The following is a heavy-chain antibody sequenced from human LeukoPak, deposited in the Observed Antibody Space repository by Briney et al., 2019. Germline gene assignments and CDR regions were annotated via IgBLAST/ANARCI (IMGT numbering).Heavy chain of an antibody. CDR1: GFTFSSYG. CDR2: ISYDGSNK. V-gene: IGHV3-30*03. D-gene: IGHD2-15*01. J-gene: IGHJ4*02. CDR3: ASLLRSQNY. Sequence: GGSLRLSCAASGFTFSSYGMHWVRQAPGKGLEWVAVISYDGSNKYYADSVKGRITISRDNSKNTLYLQMNSLRAEDTAVYYCASLLRSQNYWGQGTLVTVSS.